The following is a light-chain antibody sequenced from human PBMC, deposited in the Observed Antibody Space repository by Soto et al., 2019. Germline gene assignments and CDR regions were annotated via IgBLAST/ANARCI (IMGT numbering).Light chain of an antibody. CDR1: SSNIGSKY. Sequence: QSVLTQPPSASGTPGQRVTISCSGSSSNIGSKYVYWYQQLPGTAPKLLIYRNNQRPSGVPDRFSGSTSGTSTSLAISGLRSEDEADYYCAAWDDSLSGVVFGGGTKLTVL. V-gene: IGLV1-47*01. CDR2: RNN. J-gene: IGLJ3*02. CDR3: AAWDDSLSGVV.